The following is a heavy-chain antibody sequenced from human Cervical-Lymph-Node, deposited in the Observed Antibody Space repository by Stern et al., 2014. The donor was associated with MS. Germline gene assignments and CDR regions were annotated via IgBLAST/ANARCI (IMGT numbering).Heavy chain of an antibody. CDR1: GASIDHHF. Sequence: QLQLQESVPGLLRPSETLSLTCTVSGASIDHHFWSWIRQPPGKGLEWIGYIYYSGTTNYNASLKGRVAISIDTSRTQFSLRLSSVTAADTAVYYCARATDLWGQGTLVAVSS. J-gene: IGHJ5*02. CDR3: ARATDL. CDR2: IYYSGTT. V-gene: IGHV4-59*11.